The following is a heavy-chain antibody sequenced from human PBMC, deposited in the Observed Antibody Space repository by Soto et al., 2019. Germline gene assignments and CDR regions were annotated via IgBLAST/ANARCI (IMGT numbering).Heavy chain of an antibody. CDR1: GGSISSLY. CDR3: ARRYWSCFDY. J-gene: IGHJ4*02. Sequence: SQTLSLPCTVSGGSISSLYCRWILQPTGRGLEWIGYVFYTGTTNYNPSLKSRVTISVDTSKNQFSLKLSSVTAADSAVYYWARRYWSCFDYWGQGTLVTVSS. CDR2: VFYTGTT. V-gene: IGHV4-59*08. D-gene: IGHD2-21*01.